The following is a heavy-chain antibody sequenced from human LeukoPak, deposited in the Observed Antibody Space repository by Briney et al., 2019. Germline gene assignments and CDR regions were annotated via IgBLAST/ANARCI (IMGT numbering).Heavy chain of an antibody. V-gene: IGHV3-74*01. Sequence: GGSLRLSCAASGFTISNYWMHWVRQTPGKGLVWVSYINTDGSGTTYADSVKGRFTISRDNAKNTLHLQMNSLRAEDTAVYYCARVSATYFDYWGQGTLVTVSS. CDR1: GFTISNYW. CDR2: INTDGSGT. J-gene: IGHJ4*02. CDR3: ARVSATYFDY. D-gene: IGHD2-15*01.